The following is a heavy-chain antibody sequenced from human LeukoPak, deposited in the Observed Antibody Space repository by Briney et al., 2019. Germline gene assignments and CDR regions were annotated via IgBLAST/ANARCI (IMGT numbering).Heavy chain of an antibody. D-gene: IGHD3-3*01. CDR1: GFTFSNAW. J-gene: IGHJ3*02. Sequence: PGGSLRLSCAASGFTFSNAWMNWVRQAPGKGLEWVGRIKSKIDGGTTDYAAPVKGRFTISRDNSKNTLYLQMNSLRAEDTAVYYCATLGTTYDFWSGYYSDAFDIWGQGTMVTVSS. CDR3: ATLGTTYDFWSGYYSDAFDI. CDR2: IKSKIDGGTT. V-gene: IGHV3-15*07.